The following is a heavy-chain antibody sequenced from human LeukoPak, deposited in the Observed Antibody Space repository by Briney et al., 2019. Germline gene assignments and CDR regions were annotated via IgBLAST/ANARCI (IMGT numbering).Heavy chain of an antibody. CDR1: GFTFSSYW. D-gene: IGHD1-26*01. Sequence: GGSLRLSCAASGFTFSSYWMSWVRQAPGKGLEWVANIKQDGSEKYYAASVKGRFTISRDNSKNSQYLQMNSLTTEDTAFYYCVRGGSYFDYWGQGTLVTVSS. CDR3: VRGGSYFDY. CDR2: IKQDGSEK. V-gene: IGHV3-7*03. J-gene: IGHJ4*02.